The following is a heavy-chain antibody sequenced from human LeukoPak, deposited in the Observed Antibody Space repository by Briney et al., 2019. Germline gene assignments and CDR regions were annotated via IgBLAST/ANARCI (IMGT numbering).Heavy chain of an antibody. J-gene: IGHJ4*02. CDR2: ISSSSSYI. CDR3: ARGGYSFGFDY. D-gene: IGHD5-18*01. Sequence: GGSLRLPCGASGFTLSSYSMNWPREATEKALEWVSSISSSSSYIYYADSVKGRFTISRDNAKNPLYLQMNSLRAEDTSVYYCARGGYSFGFDYWGQGTLVTVSS. V-gene: IGHV3-21*01. CDR1: GFTLSSYS.